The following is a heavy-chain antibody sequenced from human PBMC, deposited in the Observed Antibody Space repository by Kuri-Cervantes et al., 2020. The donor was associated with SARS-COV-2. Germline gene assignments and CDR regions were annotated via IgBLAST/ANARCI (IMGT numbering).Heavy chain of an antibody. J-gene: IGHJ4*02. CDR1: GGSVSSGSYY. Sequence: TLSLTCTVSGGSVSSGSYYWSWIRQPPGKALEWLALIDWDDDKYYSASLKTRLTISKDTSKNQVVLTMTNMDPVDTATYYCARISYDFWSGYSSYFDYWGQGTLVTVSS. CDR3: ARISYDFWSGYSSYFDY. CDR2: IDWDDDK. V-gene: IGHV2-70*01. D-gene: IGHD3-3*01.